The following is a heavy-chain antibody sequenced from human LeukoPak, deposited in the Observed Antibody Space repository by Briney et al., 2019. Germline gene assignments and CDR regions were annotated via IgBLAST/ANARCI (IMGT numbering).Heavy chain of an antibody. D-gene: IGHD3-3*01. CDR2: IYTSGST. CDR3: ARGRITIFGVARDAFDI. V-gene: IGHV4-61*02. CDR1: GGSIGSGSYY. Sequence: SETLSLTCTVSGGSIGSGSYYWSWIRQPAGKGLEGIGRIYTSGSTNHNPSLKSRVTISVDTSKNQFSLKLSSVTAADTAVYYCARGRITIFGVARDAFDIWGQGTMVTVSS. J-gene: IGHJ3*02.